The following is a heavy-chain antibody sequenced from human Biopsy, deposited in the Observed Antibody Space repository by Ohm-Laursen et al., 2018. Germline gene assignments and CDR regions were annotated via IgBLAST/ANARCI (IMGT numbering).Heavy chain of an antibody. Sequence: SDTLSLTCTVSGGSIGSFFWSWIRQPPGKGLEWIGYIYYSGSTNYNPSLKSRVTISVDTSKNQFSLRLQSVTAADTAIYYCTRATNSTGWPYYYFYGMDIWGQGTTVTVSS. V-gene: IGHV4-59*07. J-gene: IGHJ6*02. CDR3: TRATNSTGWPYYYFYGMDI. CDR1: GGSIGSFF. CDR2: IYYSGST. D-gene: IGHD2/OR15-2a*01.